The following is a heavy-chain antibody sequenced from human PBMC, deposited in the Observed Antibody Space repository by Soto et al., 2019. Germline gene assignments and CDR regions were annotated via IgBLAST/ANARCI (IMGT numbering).Heavy chain of an antibody. Sequence: SVKVSCTASGGTFSSYTISWVRQAPGQGLEWMGRIIPILGIANYAQKFQGRVTITADKSTSTAYMELSSLRSEDTAVYYCARRCSGGSCYSDDAFDIWGQGTMVTVSS. D-gene: IGHD2-15*01. CDR1: GGTFSSYT. CDR2: IIPILGIA. CDR3: ARRCSGGSCYSDDAFDI. J-gene: IGHJ3*02. V-gene: IGHV1-69*02.